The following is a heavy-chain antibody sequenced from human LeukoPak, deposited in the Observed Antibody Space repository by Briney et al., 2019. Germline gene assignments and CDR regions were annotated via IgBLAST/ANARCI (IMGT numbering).Heavy chain of an antibody. J-gene: IGHJ3*02. CDR3: ARDTRPGVSAFDI. V-gene: IGHV4-39*07. CDR1: GGSINTPNYY. D-gene: IGHD2-8*01. CDR2: VFYSGGT. Sequence: SETLSLTCTVSGGSINTPNYYWGWIRQTPGKGLEWIGNVFYSGGTYYSPSLTSRVTISLDTSKNQFSLKLSSVTAADTAVYYCARDTRPGVSAFDIWGQGTMVTVSS.